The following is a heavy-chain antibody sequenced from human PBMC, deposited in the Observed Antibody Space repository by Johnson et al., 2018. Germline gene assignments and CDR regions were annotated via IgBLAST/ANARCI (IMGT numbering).Heavy chain of an antibody. CDR1: GFTFRSSG. Sequence: VQLVESGGGVVQPGRSLRLSCAASGFTFRSSGLPWVRQAPGKGLEGVAVISCDGSNKYYADLVKGRFPISRYNSKNTRELQMNRLRAEDTAVYYCSKEERYYYYMDVWGKGTTVTVSS. CDR2: ISCDGSNK. CDR3: SKEERYYYYMDV. J-gene: IGHJ6*03. V-gene: IGHV3-30*18.